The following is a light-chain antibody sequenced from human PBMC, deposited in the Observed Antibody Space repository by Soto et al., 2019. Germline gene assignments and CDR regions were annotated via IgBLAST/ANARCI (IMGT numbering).Light chain of an antibody. CDR1: QGIRND. Sequence: AIQMTQSPSSLSASVGGRVTITCRASQGIRNDLGWYQQKPGKAPKLLIYDASNLQNGVPSRFSASGSGTEFTLTISSLQSEDFAVYYCQQYNNWPRTFGQGTKVDIK. CDR3: QQYNNWPRT. CDR2: DAS. J-gene: IGKJ1*01. V-gene: IGKV1-6*01.